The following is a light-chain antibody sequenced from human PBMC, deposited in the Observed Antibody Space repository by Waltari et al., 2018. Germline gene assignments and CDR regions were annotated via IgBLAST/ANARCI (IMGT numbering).Light chain of an antibody. CDR1: RSVLYNSNNKNY. CDR3: QQYYSSPIS. V-gene: IGKV4-1*01. J-gene: IGKJ5*01. Sequence: EIVMTQSQDSLAVSLGERAAINCQSPRSVLYNSNNKNYLAWYQQKPRQPPKLLINWASSRESGVPDRFSGSGSGTDFTLTISSLQAEDVAVYYCQQYYSSPISFGQGTRLEIK. CDR2: WAS.